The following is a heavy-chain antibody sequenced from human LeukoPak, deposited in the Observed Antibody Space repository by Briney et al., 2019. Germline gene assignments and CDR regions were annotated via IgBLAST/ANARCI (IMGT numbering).Heavy chain of an antibody. Sequence: ASVKVSCKASGYTFTSYYMHWVRQAPGQGLERMGIINPSGGSTSYAQKFQGRATITRDTSTSTVYMELSSLRSEDTAVYYCARDRNLDSSGWYFGYWGQGTLVTVSS. CDR2: INPSGGST. V-gene: IGHV1-46*03. CDR1: GYTFTSYY. CDR3: ARDRNLDSSGWYFGY. D-gene: IGHD6-19*01. J-gene: IGHJ4*02.